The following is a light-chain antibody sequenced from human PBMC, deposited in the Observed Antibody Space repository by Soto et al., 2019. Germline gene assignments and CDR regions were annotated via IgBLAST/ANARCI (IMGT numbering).Light chain of an antibody. CDR2: EVS. CDR1: DSGVGAYNY. Sequence: QSVLTQPASVSGSPGQSITISCTGTDSGVGAYNYVSWYQQHPGKAPKLMISEVSNRPSGVSNRFSGSKSGNTASLTISGLQAEDESDYYCSSYASGNTYVFGSGTKVTVL. CDR3: SSYASGNTYV. V-gene: IGLV2-14*01. J-gene: IGLJ1*01.